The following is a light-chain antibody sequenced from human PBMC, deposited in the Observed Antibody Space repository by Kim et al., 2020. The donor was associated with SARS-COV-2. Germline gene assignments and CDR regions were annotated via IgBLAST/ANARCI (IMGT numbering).Light chain of an antibody. CDR3: TSYTASSTFV. CDR2: DVT. CDR1: SGDVGGFNY. V-gene: IGLV2-14*03. J-gene: IGLJ1*01. Sequence: QSVLTQPASVSGSPGQSITISCTGTSGDVGGFNYVSWYQHHPGKAPKLMIYDVTKRPSGVSNRFSGSKSDNTASLTISGLQAEDEADYYCTSYTASSTFVFGTGTKVTVL.